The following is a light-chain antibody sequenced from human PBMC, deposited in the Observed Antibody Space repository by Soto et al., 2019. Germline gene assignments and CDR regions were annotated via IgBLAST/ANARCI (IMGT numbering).Light chain of an antibody. Sequence: TQLTQSPPSLSASVGDRVTITCRASQGIRSYLAWYQQKPGKAPKLLIYAASTLQSGVPSRFSGSGFGTDFTLTISSLQPEDFATYYCQQLNSYPLTFGGGTEVEIK. CDR2: AAS. CDR1: QGIRSY. V-gene: IGKV1-9*01. J-gene: IGKJ4*01. CDR3: QQLNSYPLT.